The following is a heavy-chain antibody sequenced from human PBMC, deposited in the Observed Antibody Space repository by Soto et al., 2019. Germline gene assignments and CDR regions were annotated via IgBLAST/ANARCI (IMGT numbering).Heavy chain of an antibody. CDR1: GGSISSSGYY. J-gene: IGHJ4*02. CDR2: IYYSGST. D-gene: IGHD3-22*01. V-gene: IGHV4-39*01. CDR3: TSGTSGSSGPLY. Sequence: PSETLSLTCTVSGGSISSSGYYWGWIRQPPGKGLEWIGTIYYSGSTYYNPSLKGRVTISVDTSKNQFSLKLSSVTAADTAVYYCTSGTSGSSGPLYRGQGTLVTVSS.